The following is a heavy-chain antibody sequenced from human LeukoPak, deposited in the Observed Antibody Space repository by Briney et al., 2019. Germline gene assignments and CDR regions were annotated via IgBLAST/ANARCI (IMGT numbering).Heavy chain of an antibody. J-gene: IGHJ4*02. CDR3: ARGGGRYCSSTSCSKFDY. CDR2: IYYSGGT. D-gene: IGHD2-2*01. Sequence: PSQTLSLTCTVSGGSISSGGYYWSWIRQHPGKGLEWIGYIYYSGGTYYNPSLKSRVTISVDTSKNQFSLKLSSVTAADTAVYYCARGGGRYCSSTSCSKFDYWGQGTLVTVSS. CDR1: GGSISSGGYY. V-gene: IGHV4-31*03.